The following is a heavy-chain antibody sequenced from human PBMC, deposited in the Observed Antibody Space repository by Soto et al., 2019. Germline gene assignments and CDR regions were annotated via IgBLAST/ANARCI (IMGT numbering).Heavy chain of an antibody. CDR2: IIPIFGTA. V-gene: IGHV1-69*01. D-gene: IGHD3-3*01. J-gene: IGHJ6*02. CDR3: AREPPYYDFWSGYYTYYYHYGMDV. CDR1: GGTFSSYA. Sequence: QVQLVQSGAEVKKPGSSVKVSCKASGGTFSSYAISWVRQAPGQGLEWMGGIIPIFGTANYAQKFQGRVTITADESASTAYMELSSLRSEDTAVYYCAREPPYYDFWSGYYTYYYHYGMDVWGQGTTVTVSS.